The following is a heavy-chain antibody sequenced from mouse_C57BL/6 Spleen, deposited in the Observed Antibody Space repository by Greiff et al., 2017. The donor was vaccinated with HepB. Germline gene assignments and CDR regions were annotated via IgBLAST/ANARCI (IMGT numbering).Heavy chain of an antibody. CDR3: ARERSSYWYFDV. Sequence: EVLLVESEGGLVQPGSSMKLSCTASGFTFSDYYMAWVRQVPEKGLEWVANINYDGSSTYYLDSLKSRFIISRDNAKNILYLQMSSLKSEDTATYYCARERSSYWYFDVWGTGTTVTVSS. CDR2: INYDGSST. D-gene: IGHD1-1*01. J-gene: IGHJ1*03. V-gene: IGHV5-16*01. CDR1: GFTFSDYY.